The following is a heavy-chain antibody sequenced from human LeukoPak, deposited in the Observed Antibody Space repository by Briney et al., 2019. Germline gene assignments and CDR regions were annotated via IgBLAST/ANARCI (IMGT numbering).Heavy chain of an antibody. Sequence: GESLKISCKGSGYRFTSYWIAWVRQMPGKGLEWMGIIFPGDSDTRYSPSFQGQVTISADKSISTAYLQWSSLKASDTAMYYCARLHSSSWYWFDPWGQGTLVTVSS. CDR3: ARLHSSSWYWFDP. V-gene: IGHV5-51*01. J-gene: IGHJ5*02. CDR1: GYRFTSYW. D-gene: IGHD6-13*01. CDR2: IFPGDSDT.